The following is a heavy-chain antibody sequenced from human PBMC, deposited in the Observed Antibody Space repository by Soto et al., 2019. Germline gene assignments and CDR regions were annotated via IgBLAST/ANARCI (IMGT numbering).Heavy chain of an antibody. J-gene: IGHJ4*02. D-gene: IGHD6-19*01. V-gene: IGHV3-74*01. CDR2: INYDGSST. Sequence: GGSLRLSCAASGFTFTTYWMHWVRQAPGKGLVWVSRINYDGSSTNFADSVKGRFTISRDSAKNTLYLQMNSLRAEDTAVYYCARASSGWNYFDYWGQGTPVTVSS. CDR3: ARASSGWNYFDY. CDR1: GFTFTTYW.